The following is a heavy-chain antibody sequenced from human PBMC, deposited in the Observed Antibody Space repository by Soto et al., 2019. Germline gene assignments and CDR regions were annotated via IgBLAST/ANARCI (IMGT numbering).Heavy chain of an antibody. J-gene: IGHJ4*02. D-gene: IGHD3-9*01. Sequence: SETLSLTCTVSGGSISSYYWSWIRQPPGKGLEWIGYIYYSGSTNYNPSLKSRVTISVDTSKNQFSLKLSSVTAADTAVYYCARGILKELNFDYWGQGTRVTVSS. V-gene: IGHV4-59*08. CDR1: GGSISSYY. CDR3: ARGILKELNFDY. CDR2: IYYSGST.